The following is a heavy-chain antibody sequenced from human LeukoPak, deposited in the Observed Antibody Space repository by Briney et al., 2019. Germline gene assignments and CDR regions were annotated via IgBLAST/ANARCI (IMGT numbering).Heavy chain of an antibody. CDR1: GGSISSGSYY. CDR3: ARVGVGATNAFDI. Sequence: SETLSLTCTVSGGSISSGSYYWSWIRQPAGKGLGWIGRIYTSGSTNYNPSLKSRVTISVDTSKNQFSLKLSSVTAADTAVYYCARVGVGATNAFDIWGQGTMVTVSS. CDR2: IYTSGST. J-gene: IGHJ3*02. D-gene: IGHD1-26*01. V-gene: IGHV4-61*02.